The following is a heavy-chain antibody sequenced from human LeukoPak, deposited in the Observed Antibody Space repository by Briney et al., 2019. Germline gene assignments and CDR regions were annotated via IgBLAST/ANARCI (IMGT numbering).Heavy chain of an antibody. Sequence: GGSLRLSCAASGFTFSSYEMNWVRQAPGKGLEWVSYISSSGSTIYYADSVKGRFTISRDNAKNSLYLQMNSLRAEDTAVYYCAGTSYGSGYYYYGMDVWGQGTTVTVSS. CDR1: GFTFSSYE. D-gene: IGHD2-2*01. CDR3: AGTSYGSGYYYYGMDV. J-gene: IGHJ6*02. CDR2: ISSSGSTI. V-gene: IGHV3-48*03.